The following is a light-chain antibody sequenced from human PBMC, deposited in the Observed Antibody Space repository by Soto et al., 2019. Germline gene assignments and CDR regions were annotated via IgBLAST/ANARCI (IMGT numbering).Light chain of an antibody. V-gene: IGKV3-20*01. J-gene: IGKJ2*01. Sequence: EIVLTQSPGTLSLSPGEGATLSCRASQSVSYSFLAWYQQKPSQAPRLLIYGASSRATGIPDRFSGSGSGTDFTLTISRLEPEDFAVYYCQQYGSSPRTFGQGTKLEIK. CDR3: QQYGSSPRT. CDR2: GAS. CDR1: QSVSYSF.